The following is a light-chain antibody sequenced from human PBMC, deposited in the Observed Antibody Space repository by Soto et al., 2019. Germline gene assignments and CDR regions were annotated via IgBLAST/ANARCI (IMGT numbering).Light chain of an antibody. Sequence: QSALTQPPSASGSPGQSVTISCTGTSSDVGGYNYVSWYQQHPGKAPKLMIYEVSERPSGVSDRFSGSKSGSTASLTVSGLQADDEADYYCSSYAGSNNLVFGGGTKVTVL. CDR1: SSDVGGYNY. V-gene: IGLV2-8*01. CDR2: EVS. CDR3: SSYAGSNNLV. J-gene: IGLJ3*02.